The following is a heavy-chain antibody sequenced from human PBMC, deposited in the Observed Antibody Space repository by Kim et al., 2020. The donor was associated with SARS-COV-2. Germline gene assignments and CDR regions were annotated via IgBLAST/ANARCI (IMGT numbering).Heavy chain of an antibody. CDR2: ISSRGTS. CDR3: ARGKYSGNGLLPSYFDY. D-gene: IGHD1-26*01. V-gene: IGHV3-48*02. J-gene: IGHJ4*01. CDR1: GFTLSNEY. Sequence: GGSLRLSCVVSGFTLSNEYMNWVRRPPGKGLEWISYISSRGTSFYVDAVEGRFTISRDNAKNSLYLQMDSLRDEDSAVYYGARGKYSGNGLLPSYFDYWG.